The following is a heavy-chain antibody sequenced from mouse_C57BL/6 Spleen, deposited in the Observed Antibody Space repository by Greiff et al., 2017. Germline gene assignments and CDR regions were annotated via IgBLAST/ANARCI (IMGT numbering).Heavy chain of an antibody. J-gene: IGHJ2*01. Sequence: VQLQQSGPELVKPGASVKISCKASVYAFSSSWMNWVKQWPGQGLAWIGRLYPGDGDTNYNGKFKGKATRTSDKSSSTAYMQLSSLTSEDSAVYFCARDSGSSSYLDGWGQGSTLTCAS. D-gene: IGHD1-1*01. V-gene: IGHV1-82*01. CDR1: VYAFSSSW. CDR2: LYPGDGDT. CDR3: ARDSGSSSYLDG.